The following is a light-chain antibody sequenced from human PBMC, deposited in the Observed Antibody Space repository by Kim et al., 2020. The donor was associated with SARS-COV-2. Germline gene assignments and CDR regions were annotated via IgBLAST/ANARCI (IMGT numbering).Light chain of an antibody. CDR1: SSDVGGYNY. CDR3: SSYAGTYTLGV. CDR2: DVS. Sequence: SLTTASTATSSDVGGYNYVAWYQQHPGRVPNLMIYDVSQRPSGVPDRFSGSKSGNTASLTISGLQAEDEADYYCSSYAGTYTLGVFGGGTQLTVL. V-gene: IGLV2-11*01. J-gene: IGLJ2*01.